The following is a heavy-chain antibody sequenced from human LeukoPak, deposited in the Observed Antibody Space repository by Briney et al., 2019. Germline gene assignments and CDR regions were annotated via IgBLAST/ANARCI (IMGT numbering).Heavy chain of an antibody. CDR3: AMRSAVAGTVY. J-gene: IGHJ4*02. CDR2: IYSGGST. V-gene: IGHV3-66*01. D-gene: IGHD6-19*01. Sequence: GGSLRLSCAASGFTVSSNDMSWVRQAPGKGLECVSVIYSGGSTYYADSVKGRFTISRDNSKNTLYLQMNSLRAEDTAVYYCAMRSAVAGTVYWGQGTLVTVSS. CDR1: GFTVSSND.